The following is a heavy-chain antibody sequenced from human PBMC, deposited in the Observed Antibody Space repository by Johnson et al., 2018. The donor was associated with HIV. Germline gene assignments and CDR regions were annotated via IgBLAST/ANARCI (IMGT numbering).Heavy chain of an antibody. CDR2: IKQDGSER. Sequence: MLLVESGGGLVQPGGSLRLSCAASAFTFSNYWMNWVRQAPGKGLEWVANIKQDGSERYYVDSVKGRFTISRDNAKNSLYLQMNSLRAEDTAVYYCAERSPILRAFDIWGQGTMVTVSS. CDR1: AFTFSNYW. V-gene: IGHV3-7*05. J-gene: IGHJ3*02. CDR3: AERSPILRAFDI.